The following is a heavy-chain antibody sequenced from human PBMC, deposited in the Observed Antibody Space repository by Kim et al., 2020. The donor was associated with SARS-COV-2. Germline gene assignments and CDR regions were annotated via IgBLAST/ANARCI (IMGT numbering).Heavy chain of an antibody. CDR2: ISAYNGNT. D-gene: IGHD3-10*01. J-gene: IGHJ6*02. Sequence: ASVKGYCKASGDTGNSYGISWVRQAPGQGLEWMGWISAYNGNTNYAQKLQGRVTMTTDTSTSTAYMELRSLRSDDTAVYYCARDPPGRGLTMVRGVKIPSYGMDVWGQEATVTVSS. CDR1: GDTGNSYG. CDR3: ARDPPGRGLTMVRGVKIPSYGMDV. V-gene: IGHV1-18*04.